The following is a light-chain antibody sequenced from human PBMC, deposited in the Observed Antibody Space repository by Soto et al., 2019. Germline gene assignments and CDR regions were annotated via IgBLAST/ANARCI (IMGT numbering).Light chain of an antibody. CDR1: QNIASY. V-gene: IGKV1-39*01. Sequence: DIQMTQSPSSLSAFVGDRVTITCRASQNIASYLNWYQQQPGKAPRLLIYAASSLQSGVPSRLSGGGSGTDFTLTISSLQPEDFATYYCQQSYGTPTTFGQGTRLEIK. J-gene: IGKJ5*01. CDR3: QQSYGTPTT. CDR2: AAS.